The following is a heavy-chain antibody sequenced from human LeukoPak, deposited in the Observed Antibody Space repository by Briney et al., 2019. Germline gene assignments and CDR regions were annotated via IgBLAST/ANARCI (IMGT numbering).Heavy chain of an antibody. CDR1: GGSISSPNSY. CDR2: LYYSGSA. V-gene: IGHV4-39*01. D-gene: IGHD2-21*01. Sequence: SETLSLTCTVSGGSISSPNSYWGWIRQPPGKGLEWIASLYYSGSAYHSPSLKSRVTISVDRSKNQFSLKLYSVTAADSAVYYCARHVYCGGNCYRDDYYYYIDVRGTGTTVTVSS. J-gene: IGHJ6*03. CDR3: ARHVYCGGNCYRDDYYYYIDV.